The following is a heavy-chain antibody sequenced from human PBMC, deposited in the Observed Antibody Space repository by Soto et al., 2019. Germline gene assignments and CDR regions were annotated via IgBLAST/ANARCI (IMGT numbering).Heavy chain of an antibody. D-gene: IGHD4-17*01. CDR3: AKMTDYGACPRVLDY. V-gene: IGHV3-23*01. J-gene: IGHJ4*02. CDR2: ISGGGGTT. CDR1: GFTFSIYG. Sequence: EVQLLESGVGLVQPGGSLRLSCAVSGFTFSIYGMSWVRQAPGKGLEWVSAISGGGGTTYFADSVKGRFTIYRDNAKNKLYLQVNSLRDEDTATYYCAKMTDYGACPRVLDYWGQGTLVTVSS.